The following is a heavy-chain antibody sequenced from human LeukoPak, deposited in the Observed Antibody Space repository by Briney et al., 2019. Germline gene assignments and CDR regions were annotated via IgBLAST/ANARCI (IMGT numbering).Heavy chain of an antibody. CDR1: GLTFSSYA. J-gene: IGHJ4*02. Sequence: GGSLRLSCAASGLTFSSYAMTWVRQAPGKGLEWVSAISGSGGSTYYADSVKGRFTISRDNSKNTLYLQMNSLRAEDTAVYYCARDRSYDFWSGYYTPDYWGQGTLVTVSS. CDR3: ARDRSYDFWSGYYTPDY. D-gene: IGHD3-3*01. CDR2: ISGSGGST. V-gene: IGHV3-23*01.